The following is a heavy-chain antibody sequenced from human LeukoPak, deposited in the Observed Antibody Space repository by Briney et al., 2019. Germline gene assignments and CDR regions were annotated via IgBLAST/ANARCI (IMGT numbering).Heavy chain of an antibody. V-gene: IGHV3-23*01. CDR2: IGGSGGST. D-gene: IGHD6-13*01. Sequence: PGGSLRLSCAASRFTFSSYAMSWVRQAPGKGLEWVSSIGGSGGSTYYADSVKGRFTISRDNSKNTLYLQMNSLRAEDTAVYYCAKVETAAAATLRGFDYWGQGTLVTVSS. CDR1: RFTFSSYA. CDR3: AKVETAAAATLRGFDY. J-gene: IGHJ4*02.